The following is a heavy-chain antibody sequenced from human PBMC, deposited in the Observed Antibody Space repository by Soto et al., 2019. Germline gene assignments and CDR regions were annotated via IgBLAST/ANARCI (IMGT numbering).Heavy chain of an antibody. V-gene: IGHV3-7*01. CDR1: GFNFSSYW. CDR3: ASSYDILTGYNPSGAFDI. Sequence: GRSMRLCCAASGFNFSSYWMSWVRQAPGKGLKRVANIKQDGSEKYYVESVKGRFTISRDNAKNSLYLQMNSLRAEDTAVYYCASSYDILTGYNPSGAFDIWGQGTMVTVSS. D-gene: IGHD3-9*01. CDR2: IKQDGSEK. J-gene: IGHJ3*02.